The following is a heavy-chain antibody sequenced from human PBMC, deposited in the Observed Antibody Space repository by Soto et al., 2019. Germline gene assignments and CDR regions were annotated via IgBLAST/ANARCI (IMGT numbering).Heavy chain of an antibody. CDR2: ISESGGIT. V-gene: IGHV3-23*01. D-gene: IGHD6-19*01. J-gene: IGHJ4*02. CDR1: GYTFSKYA. CDR3: AKDEGQAVTGPLDY. Sequence: EGQELESGGGLVQPGGSLRLSCAASGYTFSKYAMSWVRQAPGKGLEWVSGISESGGITYFADSVKGRFTISRDNSKNTLYLQMSSLRGEDTAVYYCAKDEGQAVTGPLDYWGQGTLVTVSS.